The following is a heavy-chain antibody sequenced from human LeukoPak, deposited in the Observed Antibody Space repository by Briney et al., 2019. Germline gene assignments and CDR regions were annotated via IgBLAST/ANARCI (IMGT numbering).Heavy chain of an antibody. V-gene: IGHV3-21*01. J-gene: IGHJ4*02. D-gene: IGHD1-26*01. CDR2: ISSSSSYI. CDR3: ARVLYSGSYQFDY. CDR1: GFTFSSYS. Sequence: GGSLRLSCAASGFTFSSYSMNWVRQAPGKRREWVSSISSSSSYIYYADSVKGRFTISRDNAKNSLYLQMNSLRAEDTAVYYCARVLYSGSYQFDYWGQGTLVTVSS.